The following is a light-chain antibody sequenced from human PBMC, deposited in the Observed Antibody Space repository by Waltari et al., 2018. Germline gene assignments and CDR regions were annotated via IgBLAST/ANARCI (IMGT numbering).Light chain of an antibody. CDR1: QSVLYSPNNKNY. CDR2: WAS. CDR3: QQYYSAPYT. Sequence: DIVMTQSPDSLAVSLGERATINCQSSQSVLYSPNNKNYLAWYQQKPGQPPKLLLYWASTRESGVPDRFSGSGSGTDFTLNISSLQAEDVAAYYCQQYYSAPYTFGQGTKLEIK. V-gene: IGKV4-1*01. J-gene: IGKJ2*01.